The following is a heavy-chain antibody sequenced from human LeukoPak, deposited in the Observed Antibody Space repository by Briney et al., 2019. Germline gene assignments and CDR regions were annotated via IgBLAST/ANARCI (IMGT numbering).Heavy chain of an antibody. V-gene: IGHV1-24*01. Sequence: ASVKVSCKVSGYTLTELSMHWVRQAPGKGLEWMGGFDPEDGETIYAQKFQGRVTMTEDTSTDTAYMELSSLRSEDTAVYYCATVVDISTGYSWFDPWGQGTLVTVSS. CDR2: FDPEDGET. D-gene: IGHD3-9*01. CDR3: ATVVDISTGYSWFDP. CDR1: GYTLTELS. J-gene: IGHJ5*02.